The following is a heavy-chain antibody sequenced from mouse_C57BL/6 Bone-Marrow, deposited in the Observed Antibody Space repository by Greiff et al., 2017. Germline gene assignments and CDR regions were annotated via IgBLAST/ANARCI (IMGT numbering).Heavy chain of an antibody. D-gene: IGHD1-1*01. J-gene: IGHJ1*03. CDR2: IYPRSGNT. V-gene: IGHV1-81*01. Sequence: VQGVESGAELARPGASVKLSCKASGYTFTSYGISWVKQRTGQGLEWIGEIYPRSGNTYYNEKFKGKATLTADKSSSTAYMELRSLTSEDSAVYFCARSHSLYYGSSYWYFDVWGTGTTVTVSS. CDR1: GYTFTSYG. CDR3: ARSHSLYYGSSYWYFDV.